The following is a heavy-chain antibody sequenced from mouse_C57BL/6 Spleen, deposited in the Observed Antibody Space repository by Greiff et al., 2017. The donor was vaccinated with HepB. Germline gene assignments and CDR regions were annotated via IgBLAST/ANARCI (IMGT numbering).Heavy chain of an antibody. V-gene: IGHV2-2*01. D-gene: IGHD2-2*01. J-gene: IGHJ4*01. Sequence: VKLKQSGPGLVQPSQSLSITCTVSGFSLTSYGVHWVRQSPGKGLEWLGVIWSGGSTDYNAAFISRLSISKDNSKSQVFFKMNSLQADDTAIYYCARNGYDGYYYAMDYWGQGTSVTVSS. CDR3: ARNGYDGYYYAMDY. CDR2: IWSGGST. CDR1: GFSLTSYG.